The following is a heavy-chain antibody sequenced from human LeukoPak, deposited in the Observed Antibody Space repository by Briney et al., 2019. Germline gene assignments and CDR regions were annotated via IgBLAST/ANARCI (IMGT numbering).Heavy chain of an antibody. V-gene: IGHV1-24*01. Sequence: ASVKVSCKVSGYTLTELSMHWVRQAPGKGLEWMGGFDPVDGETIYAQKFQGRVTMTEDTSTDTAYMELSSLRSEDTAVYYCATVGYYDSSGYANFDYWGQGTLVTVSS. CDR1: GYTLTELS. D-gene: IGHD3-22*01. CDR2: FDPVDGET. J-gene: IGHJ4*02. CDR3: ATVGYYDSSGYANFDY.